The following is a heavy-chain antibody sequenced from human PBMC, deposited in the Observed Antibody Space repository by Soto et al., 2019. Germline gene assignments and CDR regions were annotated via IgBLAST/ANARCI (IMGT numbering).Heavy chain of an antibody. D-gene: IGHD5-12*01. CDR3: GRDVNGYDRENY. Sequence: HVQLLQSGAEVKEPGASVKVSCKASGYTFTGYYIHWVRQAPGQGLEWMGWINPDDGGTNYAQTFQDRVTMTRDTSTSTAFMDVSSLRSDDTAVYFCGRDVNGYDRENYWGQGTLVTVSS. CDR1: GYTFTGYY. V-gene: IGHV1-2*02. J-gene: IGHJ4*02. CDR2: INPDDGGT.